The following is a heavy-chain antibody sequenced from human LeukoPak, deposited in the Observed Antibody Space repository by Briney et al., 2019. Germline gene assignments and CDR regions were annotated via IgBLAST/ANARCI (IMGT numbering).Heavy chain of an antibody. CDR3: AREKHIAVAGIFNRWFDP. CDR1: GGSISSSRDY. Sequence: SETLSLTCTVSGGSISSSRDYWAWLRQPPGKGLEWIANIYYSGSTYYSPSLKSRVTISVDTSKNQFSLKLSSVTAADTAVYYCAREKHIAVAGIFNRWFDPWGQGTLVTVSS. CDR2: IYYSGST. D-gene: IGHD6-19*01. J-gene: IGHJ5*02. V-gene: IGHV4-39*02.